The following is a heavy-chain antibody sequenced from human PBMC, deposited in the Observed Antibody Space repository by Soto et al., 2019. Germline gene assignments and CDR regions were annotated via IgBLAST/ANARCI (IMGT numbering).Heavy chain of an antibody. CDR2: IIPIFGTA. J-gene: IGHJ4*02. CDR3: ASGGSGTVDY. Sequence: QVQLVQSGAEVKKPGSSVKVSCKASGGTFSSYVISWVRQAPGQGLEWMGGIIPIFGTANYAQKFQGRVXIXXDKSTRTAYMEVRSLRSEDTAVYYCASGGSGTVDYWGQGTLVTVSS. CDR1: GGTFSSYV. V-gene: IGHV1-69*14. D-gene: IGHD3-10*01.